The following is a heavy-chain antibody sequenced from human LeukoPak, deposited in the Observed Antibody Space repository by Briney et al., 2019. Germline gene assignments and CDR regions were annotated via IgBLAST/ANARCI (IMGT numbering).Heavy chain of an antibody. CDR1: GFTFSSYS. V-gene: IGHV3-21*01. J-gene: IGHJ3*02. D-gene: IGHD2-2*01. Sequence: GGSLRLSCAASGFTFSSYSMNWVRQAPGKGLEWVSSISSSSGYIYYADSVKGRFTISRDNAKNSLYLQMNSLRAEDTAVYYCARPQDIVVVPAAIGIWGQGTMVTVSS. CDR2: ISSSSGYI. CDR3: ARPQDIVVVPAAIGI.